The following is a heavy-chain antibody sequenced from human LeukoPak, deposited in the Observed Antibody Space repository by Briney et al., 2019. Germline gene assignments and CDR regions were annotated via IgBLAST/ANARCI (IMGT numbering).Heavy chain of an antibody. D-gene: IGHD6-13*01. CDR1: GFTFSSYW. V-gene: IGHV3-7*01. Sequence: GGSLRLSCAASGFTFSSYWMSWVRQAPGKGLEWVANIKQDGSEKYYVDSVKGRLTISRDNAKNSLYLQMNSLRAEDTAVYYCARLGIAAAGRGYWFDPWGQGTLVTVSS. CDR2: IKQDGSEK. J-gene: IGHJ5*02. CDR3: ARLGIAAAGRGYWFDP.